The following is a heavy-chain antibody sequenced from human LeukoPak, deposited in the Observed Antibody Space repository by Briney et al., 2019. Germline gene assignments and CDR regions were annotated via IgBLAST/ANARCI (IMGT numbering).Heavy chain of an antibody. J-gene: IGHJ4*02. CDR3: ARANGQSDFDY. Sequence: SETLSLTCTVSGGSISNYYWSWIRQPPGKGLEWLGYIYYSGASNYSPSLYRRVTISVDTSKNQFSLKLSSVTAADTAVYYCARANGQSDFDYWGQGTLVTVSS. D-gene: IGHD2-8*01. CDR1: GGSISNYY. CDR2: IYYSGAS. V-gene: IGHV4-59*08.